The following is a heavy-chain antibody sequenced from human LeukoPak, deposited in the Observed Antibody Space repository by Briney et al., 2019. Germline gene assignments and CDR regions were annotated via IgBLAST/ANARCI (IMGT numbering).Heavy chain of an antibody. CDR2: IIPIFGTA. Sequence: SVKVSCKASGGTFSSYAISWVRQAPRQGLEWMGGIIPIFGTANYAQKFQGRVTITADESTSTAYMELSSLRSEDTAVYYCARVFGEASYYDFWSGGRFDPWGQGTLVTVSS. D-gene: IGHD3-3*01. J-gene: IGHJ5*02. V-gene: IGHV1-69*13. CDR1: GGTFSSYA. CDR3: ARVFGEASYYDFWSGGRFDP.